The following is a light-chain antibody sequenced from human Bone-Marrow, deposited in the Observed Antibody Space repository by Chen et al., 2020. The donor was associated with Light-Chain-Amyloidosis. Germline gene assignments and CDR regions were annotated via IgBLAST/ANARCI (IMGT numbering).Light chain of an antibody. J-gene: IGLJ3*02. V-gene: IGLV6-57*01. CDR1: SGSIATNY. Sequence: NFMLTQPHSVSESPGKTVIISCTRSSGSIATNYVQWYQQRPGRSPSTGIYEDDQRPSGVPDRFSGSIDRSSNSASLTLSGLKPEDEADYYCQSYQGSSQGVFGGGTKLTVL. CDR2: EDD. CDR3: QSYQGSSQGV.